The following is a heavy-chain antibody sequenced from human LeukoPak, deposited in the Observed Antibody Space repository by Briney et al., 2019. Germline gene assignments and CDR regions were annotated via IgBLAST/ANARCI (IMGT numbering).Heavy chain of an antibody. CDR1: VFTFSSYA. CDR3: ANDHRFLEWLLTSVPRGDDY. V-gene: IGHV3-23*01. CDR2: ISDRGGST. Sequence: PGGSLRLSCAASVFTFSSYAMSWVRQAPGKGLEWGSDISDRGGSTYYADSVKGRFTISRDNTNNTLYLQMNSLRAEDTAVYYCANDHRFLEWLLTSVPRGDDYWGQGTLVTVSS. D-gene: IGHD3-3*01. J-gene: IGHJ4*02.